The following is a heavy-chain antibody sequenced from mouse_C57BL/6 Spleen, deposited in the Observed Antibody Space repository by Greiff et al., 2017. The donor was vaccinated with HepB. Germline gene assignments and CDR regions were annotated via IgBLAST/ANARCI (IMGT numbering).Heavy chain of an antibody. CDR1: GYTFTSYW. CDR3: AKFGITTVVDWYFDV. D-gene: IGHD1-1*01. CDR2: IDPNSGGT. Sequence: QVQLKQPGAELVKPGASVKLSCKASGYTFTSYWMHWVKQRPGRGLEWIGRIDPNSGGTKYNEKFKSKATLTVDKPSSTAYMQLSSLTSEDSAVYYCAKFGITTVVDWYFDVWGTGTTVTVSS. J-gene: IGHJ1*03. V-gene: IGHV1-72*01.